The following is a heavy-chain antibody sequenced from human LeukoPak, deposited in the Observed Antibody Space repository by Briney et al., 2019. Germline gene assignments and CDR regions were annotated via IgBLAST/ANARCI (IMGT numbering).Heavy chain of an antibody. Sequence: SETLSLTCTVSGYSISSGYYWGWIRQPPGKGLEWIGTIYHSGSTYYNPSLKSRITISLNTSKNQFSLRLSSITAADTAVYYCARAQDGYCSSASCRRMDFDYWGQGTLVTVSS. CDR2: IYHSGST. V-gene: IGHV4-38-2*02. D-gene: IGHD2-2*01. CDR1: GYSISSGYY. J-gene: IGHJ4*02. CDR3: ARAQDGYCSSASCRRMDFDY.